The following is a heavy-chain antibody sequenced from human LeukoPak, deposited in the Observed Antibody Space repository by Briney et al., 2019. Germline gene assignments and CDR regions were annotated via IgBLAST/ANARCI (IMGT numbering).Heavy chain of an antibody. CDR1: GFTFSSYG. CDR2: ISYDGSNK. J-gene: IGHJ4*02. V-gene: IGHV3-30*18. CDR3: AKGSGSYYDC. Sequence: PGGSLRLSCAASGFTFSSYGMHWVRQAPGKGLEWVAAISYDGSNKYYADSVKGRFTISRDNSKNTLYLQMNSLRAEDTAVYYCAKGSGSYYDCWGQGTLVTVSS. D-gene: IGHD3-10*01.